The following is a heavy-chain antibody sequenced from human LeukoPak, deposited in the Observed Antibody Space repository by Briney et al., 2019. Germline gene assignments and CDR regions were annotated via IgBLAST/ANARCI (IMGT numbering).Heavy chain of an antibody. J-gene: IGHJ4*02. D-gene: IGHD3-22*01. CDR1: GGSISSSSYY. V-gene: IGHV4-39*07. Sequence: SETLSLTCTVSGGSISSSSYYWGWIRQPPGKGLEWIGSIYYSGSTYYNPSLKSRVTISVDTSKNQFSLKLSSVTAADTAVYYCARETGSYYDSSGYYYGGFYFDYWGQGTLVTVSS. CDR3: ARETGSYYDSSGYYYGGFYFDY. CDR2: IYYSGST.